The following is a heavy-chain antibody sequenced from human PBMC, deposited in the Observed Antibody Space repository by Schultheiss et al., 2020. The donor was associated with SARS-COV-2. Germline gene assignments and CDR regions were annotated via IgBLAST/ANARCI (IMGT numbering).Heavy chain of an antibody. Sequence: SETLSLTCTVSGYSISSGYYWGWIRQPPGKGLEWIGSIYTSGSTYYNPSLKSRVTISVDTSKNQFSLKLSSVTAADTAVYYCAILTGTGRNFDYWGQGTLVTVSS. CDR1: GYSISSGYY. V-gene: IGHV4-38-2*02. CDR3: AILTGTGRNFDY. CDR2: IYTSGST. D-gene: IGHD1-20*01. J-gene: IGHJ4*02.